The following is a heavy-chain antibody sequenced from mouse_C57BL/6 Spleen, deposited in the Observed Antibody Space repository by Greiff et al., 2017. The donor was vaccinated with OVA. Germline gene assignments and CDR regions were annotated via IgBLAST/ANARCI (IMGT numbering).Heavy chain of an antibody. D-gene: IGHD1-1*01. J-gene: IGHJ4*01. Sequence: EVQVVESGGGLVKPGGSLKLSCAASGFTFSDYGMHWVRQAPEKGLEWVAYISSGSSTIYYADTVKGRFTISRDNAKNTLFLQMTSLRSEDTAMYYCARDYGSSLYYYAMDYWGQGTSVTVSS. CDR3: ARDYGSSLYYYAMDY. CDR1: GFTFSDYG. V-gene: IGHV5-17*01. CDR2: ISSGSSTI.